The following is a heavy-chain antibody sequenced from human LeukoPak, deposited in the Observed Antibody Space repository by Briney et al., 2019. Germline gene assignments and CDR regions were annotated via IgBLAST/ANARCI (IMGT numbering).Heavy chain of an antibody. D-gene: IGHD3-16*01. CDR2: IIPISGTA. CDR3: ARDRKSQGETYYYYYMDV. Sequence: GASVKVSCKASGGTFSSYAISWVRQAPGQGLEWMGGIIPISGTANYAQKFQGRVTITTDESTSTAYMELSSLRSEDTAVYYCARDRKSQGETYYYYYMDVWGKGTTVTVSS. CDR1: GGTFSSYA. J-gene: IGHJ6*03. V-gene: IGHV1-69*05.